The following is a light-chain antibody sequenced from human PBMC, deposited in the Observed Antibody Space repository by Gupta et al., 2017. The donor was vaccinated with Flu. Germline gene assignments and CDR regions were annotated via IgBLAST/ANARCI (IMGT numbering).Light chain of an antibody. Sequence: DIQMPQSPSSLSASVGDRVTITCRASQSISSYLNWYQQTPGKAPKFLIYSASNLQSGVSSRFSGSGSGTDFTLTISSLQPEDFATYDCQQSYTTPPTFGGGTKVEIK. J-gene: IGKJ4*01. CDR1: QSISSY. V-gene: IGKV1-39*01. CDR2: SAS. CDR3: QQSYTTPPT.